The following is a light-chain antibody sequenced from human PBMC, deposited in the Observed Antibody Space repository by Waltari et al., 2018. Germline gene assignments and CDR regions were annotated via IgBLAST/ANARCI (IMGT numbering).Light chain of an antibody. CDR3: SAYTTSSTLI. Sequence: QSALTQPASVSGSPGQSITISCTGTSSDIGSSEFVSWYQQLPGKAPKLIIYDVFRPATISTRFSASKYGDTASLTISGLQAEDEADYYCSAYTTSSTLIFGGGTKLTVL. J-gene: IGLJ2*01. CDR2: DV. V-gene: IGLV2-14*03. CDR1: SSDIGSSEF.